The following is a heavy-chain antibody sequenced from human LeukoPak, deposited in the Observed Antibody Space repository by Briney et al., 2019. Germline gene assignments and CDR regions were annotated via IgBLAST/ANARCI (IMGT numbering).Heavy chain of an antibody. Sequence: GGSLRLSCAASGFTFSSYAMSWFRQAPGKGLEWVGFIRSKAYGGTTEYAASVKGRFTISRDDSKSIAYLQMNSLKTEDTAVYYCTRESIPPVVVTAILLPNKFDYWGQGTLVTVSS. CDR2: IRSKAYGGTT. V-gene: IGHV3-49*03. D-gene: IGHD2-21*02. CDR3: TRESIPPVVVTAILLPNKFDY. J-gene: IGHJ4*02. CDR1: GFTFSSYA.